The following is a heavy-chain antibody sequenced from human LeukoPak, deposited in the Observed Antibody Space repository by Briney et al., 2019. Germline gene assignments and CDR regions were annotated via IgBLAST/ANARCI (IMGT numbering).Heavy chain of an antibody. CDR2: IYSGGST. D-gene: IGHD3-3*01. J-gene: IGHJ6*03. Sequence: TGGSLRLSCAASGFTVSSNYMSWVRQAPGKGLEWVSVIYSGGSTYYADSVKGRFTISRDNSKNTLYLQMNSLRAEDTAVYYCARVGVDTVYYYYYMDVWGKGTTVTVSS. V-gene: IGHV3-53*01. CDR3: ARVGVDTVYYYYYMDV. CDR1: GFTVSSNY.